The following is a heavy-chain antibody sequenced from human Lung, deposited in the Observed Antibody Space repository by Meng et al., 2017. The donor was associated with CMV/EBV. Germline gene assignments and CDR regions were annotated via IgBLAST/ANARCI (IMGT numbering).Heavy chain of an antibody. J-gene: IGHJ4*02. CDR1: GDIVSSNSAA. Sequence: QVQLQRQGPGLVKPSQTLSLTCAISGDIVSSNSAAWHWIRQSPSRGLEWLGRTYDRSKWYHEYAVSVKSRITISPDTPKNQFSLQLNSMTPEDTAVYYCARGINGGCGDWGQGTLVTVSS. CDR2: TYDRSKWYH. V-gene: IGHV6-1*01. CDR3: ARGINGGCGD. D-gene: IGHD4-23*01.